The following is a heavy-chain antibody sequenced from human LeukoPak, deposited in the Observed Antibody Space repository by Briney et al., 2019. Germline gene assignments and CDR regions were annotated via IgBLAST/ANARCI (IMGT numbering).Heavy chain of an antibody. CDR3: AGKVGYYDFWSGYYNPYYFDY. CDR1: GGSISSSSYY. D-gene: IGHD3-3*01. CDR2: IYYSGST. J-gene: IGHJ4*02. Sequence: SETLSLTCTVSGGSISSSSYYWGWIRQPPGKGLEWTGSIYYSGSTYYNPSLKSRVTISVDTSKNQFSLKLSSVTAADTAVYYCAGKVGYYDFWSGYYNPYYFDYWGQGTLVTVSS. V-gene: IGHV4-39*01.